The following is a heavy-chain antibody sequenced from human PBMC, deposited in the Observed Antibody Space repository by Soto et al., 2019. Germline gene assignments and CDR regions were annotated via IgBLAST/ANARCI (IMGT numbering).Heavy chain of an antibody. CDR3: ARGIKYGAYSRWFDP. CDR2: MNPNSGNT. D-gene: IGHD4-17*01. J-gene: IGHJ5*02. CDR1: GYTFTSYD. V-gene: IGHV1-8*01. Sequence: GASLKLSCKASGYTFTSYDINWVRQATGQGLEYLGWMNPNSGNTAYVQKFQGRVTMTWDTSITTAYMELSSLRSEDTAVYFCARGIKYGAYSRWFDPWG.